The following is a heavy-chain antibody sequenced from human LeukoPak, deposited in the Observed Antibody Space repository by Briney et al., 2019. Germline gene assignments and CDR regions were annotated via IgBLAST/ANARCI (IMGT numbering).Heavy chain of an antibody. Sequence: GGSLRLSCAASGFTFSSYAMSWVRQAPGKGLEWVSASSGSGGSTYYADSVKGRFTISRDNSKNTLYLQMNSLRAEDTAVYYCAKPFTIAYCGGDCSYYFDYWGQGTLVTVSS. D-gene: IGHD2-21*01. J-gene: IGHJ4*02. V-gene: IGHV3-23*01. CDR2: SSGSGGST. CDR3: AKPFTIAYCGGDCSYYFDY. CDR1: GFTFSSYA.